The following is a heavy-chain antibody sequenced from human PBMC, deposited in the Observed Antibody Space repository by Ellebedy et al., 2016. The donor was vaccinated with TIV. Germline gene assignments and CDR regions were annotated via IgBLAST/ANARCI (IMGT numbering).Heavy chain of an antibody. CDR2: ISAFNGYT. D-gene: IGHD6-19*01. Sequence: ASVKVSXKASGYTFVTYGITWVRQAPGQGLEWMGWISAFNGYTKYEQKFQGRVTITMDTSTSTAYMELRSLRSDDTAVYYCARRDGDSGWSLFDYWGQGTLVTVSS. CDR1: GYTFVTYG. J-gene: IGHJ4*02. V-gene: IGHV1-18*01. CDR3: ARRDGDSGWSLFDY.